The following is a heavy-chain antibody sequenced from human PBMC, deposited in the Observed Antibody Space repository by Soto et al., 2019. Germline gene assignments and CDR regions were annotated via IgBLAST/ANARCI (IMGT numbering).Heavy chain of an antibody. J-gene: IGHJ5*02. CDR1: GGSISSSSYY. D-gene: IGHD1-26*01. Sequence: PSETLSLTCTVSGGSISSSSYYWGWIRQPPGKGLEWIGSIYYSGNTGYAQKFQGRVTTTRNTSISTAYMELSSLRSEDTAVYYCARGLLRRRHWFDPWGQGTLVTVSS. CDR2: IYYSGNT. V-gene: IGHV4-39*07. CDR3: ARGLLRRRHWFDP.